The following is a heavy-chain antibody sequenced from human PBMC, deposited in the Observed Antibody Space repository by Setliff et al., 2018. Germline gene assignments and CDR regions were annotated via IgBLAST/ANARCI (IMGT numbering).Heavy chain of an antibody. CDR1: GYTFTGYY. CDR2: INVNSGDT. D-gene: IGHD4-17*01. J-gene: IGHJ4*02. CDR3: ARGLRGQFITSFDN. Sequence: ASVKVSCKASGYTFTGYYIHWVRQAPGEGLEWMGCINVNSGDTNYAQKFQGRVIVTRDTSSSTAYMELRSLRPDDTAVYFCARGLRGQFITSFDNWGQGTLVTVS. V-gene: IGHV1-2*02.